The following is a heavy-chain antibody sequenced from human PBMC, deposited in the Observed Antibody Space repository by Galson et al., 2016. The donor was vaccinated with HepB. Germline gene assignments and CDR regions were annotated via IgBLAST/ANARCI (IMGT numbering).Heavy chain of an antibody. V-gene: IGHV4-30-4*01. Sequence: TLSLTCTVSGGSIRSGDYYWSWIRQSPGKGLEWIGYMYYSGSTYYNPSLKSRVTTSVDTSKNQFSLKLSSVTAADTAVYYCARTLVNWNYGLGGVDYYYYYMDVWGKGTTVTVSS. D-gene: IGHD1-7*01. J-gene: IGHJ6*03. CDR1: GGSIRSGDYY. CDR2: MYYSGST. CDR3: ARTLVNWNYGLGGVDYYYYYMDV.